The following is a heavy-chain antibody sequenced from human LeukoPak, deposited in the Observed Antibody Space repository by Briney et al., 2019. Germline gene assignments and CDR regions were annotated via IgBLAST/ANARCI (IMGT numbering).Heavy chain of an antibody. V-gene: IGHV3-13*01. J-gene: IGHJ4*02. Sequence: GGSLRLSCAASGFTFRDYDMHWVRQATGKGLEWVSAIGSSGDTNYAVSGKGRFSISRDNSKQTLSLQMNSLRAEDTAVYYCAKDVLLWFGGFAKPFDYWGQGTLVTVSS. D-gene: IGHD3-10*01. CDR1: GFTFRDYD. CDR2: IGSSGDT. CDR3: AKDVLLWFGGFAKPFDY.